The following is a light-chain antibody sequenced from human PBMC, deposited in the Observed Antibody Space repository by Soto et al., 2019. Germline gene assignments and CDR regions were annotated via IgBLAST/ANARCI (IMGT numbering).Light chain of an antibody. CDR1: QTVRNNY. CDR3: QQYSSSRT. V-gene: IGKV3-20*01. J-gene: IGKJ1*01. CDR2: DAS. Sequence: EFVLTQSPGTLSLSPGERATLSCTASQTVRNNYLAWYQQKPGQAPRLLIYDASSRATGIPDRFSGGGSGTDFTLTISRLEPEDFAMYYCQQYSSSRTFGQGTKVDI.